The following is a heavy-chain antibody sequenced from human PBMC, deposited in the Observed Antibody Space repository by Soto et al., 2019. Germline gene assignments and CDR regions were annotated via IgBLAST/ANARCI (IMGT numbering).Heavy chain of an antibody. Sequence: GGPLRYSCAASGFNFSSYSMNWVRQAPGKGLEWVSYISSSSSYIYYADSVKGRFTISRDNVKNSLYLQMNSLRAEDTAVYYCVGGESLDYWGQGTQVTVS. CDR2: ISSSSSYI. CDR3: VGGESLDY. CDR1: GFNFSSYS. V-gene: IGHV3-21*01. J-gene: IGHJ4*02. D-gene: IGHD7-27*01.